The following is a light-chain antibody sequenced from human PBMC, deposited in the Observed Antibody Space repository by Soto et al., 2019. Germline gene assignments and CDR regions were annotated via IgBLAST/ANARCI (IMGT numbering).Light chain of an antibody. CDR2: GAS. Sequence: EVVMTQSPATLSASPGERVIPSCRASQNIGSNLAWYQQRPGQAPRLLMYGASTRATETPARFSGSGSATDFTLTISSLQSEDFAVYYCQQYNNWPPYTFGQGTKVDIK. CDR3: QQYNNWPPYT. CDR1: QNIGSN. V-gene: IGKV3-15*01. J-gene: IGKJ2*01.